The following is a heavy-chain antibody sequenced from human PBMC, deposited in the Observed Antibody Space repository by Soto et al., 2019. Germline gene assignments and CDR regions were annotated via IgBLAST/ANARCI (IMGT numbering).Heavy chain of an antibody. Sequence: GGSLRLSCAAYGFTFSRYWMNWVRQAPGKGLEWVANIKQDGTEKNYVDSVEGRFTISRDNARKSLYLQMDSLRAEDTAVYFCARGDTPMITGMDSFDIWGQGTMVTVS. CDR1: GFTFSRYW. V-gene: IGHV3-7*01. CDR3: ARGDTPMITGMDSFDI. CDR2: IKQDGTEK. J-gene: IGHJ3*02. D-gene: IGHD5-18*01.